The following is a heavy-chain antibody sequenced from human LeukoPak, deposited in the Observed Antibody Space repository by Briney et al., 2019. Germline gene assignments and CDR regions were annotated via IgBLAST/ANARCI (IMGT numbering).Heavy chain of an antibody. V-gene: IGHV3-33*01. CDR2: IWYDGSNK. CDR3: ASDSFSSSYYLDY. D-gene: IGHD6-6*01. Sequence: PGRSLRLSCAASGFTFSSNGMHWVRQAPGKGLEWVAVIWYDGSNKYYADSVKGRFTISRDNSKNTLYLQMNSLRDEDTAVYYCASDSFSSSYYLDYWGQGTLVTVSS. J-gene: IGHJ4*02. CDR1: GFTFSSNG.